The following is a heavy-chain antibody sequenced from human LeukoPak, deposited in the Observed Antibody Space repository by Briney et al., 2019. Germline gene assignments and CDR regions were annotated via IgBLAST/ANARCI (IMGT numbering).Heavy chain of an antibody. D-gene: IGHD3-22*01. V-gene: IGHV4-39*01. CDR3: AKSVEVNPHYFDY. CDR1: GGSISSSSYY. Sequence: SETLSPTCTVSGGSISSSSYYWGWIRQPPGKGLEWIGSIYYSGKTYHNPSLKSRVTISVDTSKNQFSLKLTSVTAADTAVYYCAKSVEVNPHYFDYWGQGTLVTVSS. CDR2: IYYSGKT. J-gene: IGHJ4*02.